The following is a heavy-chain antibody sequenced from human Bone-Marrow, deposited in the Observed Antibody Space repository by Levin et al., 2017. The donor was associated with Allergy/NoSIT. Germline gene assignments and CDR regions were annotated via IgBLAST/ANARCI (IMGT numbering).Heavy chain of an antibody. CDR3: AGGCDCDSDVYAPVDALDL. J-gene: IGHJ3*01. CDR2: IGRGGDT. Sequence: GGSLRLSCVASGFTVRSNVMHWVRQVPGKGLEWVSAIGRGGDTYYAGSVKGRFTISREKLKNSVHLHMNRLRVGDTAVYLCAGGCDCDSDVYAPVDALDLWGQGTLVIISS. D-gene: IGHD3-22*01. V-gene: IGHV3-13*01. CDR1: GFTVRSNV.